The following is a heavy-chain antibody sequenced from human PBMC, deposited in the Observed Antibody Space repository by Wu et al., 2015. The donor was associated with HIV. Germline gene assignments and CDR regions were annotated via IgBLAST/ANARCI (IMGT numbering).Heavy chain of an antibody. Sequence: QVQLVQSGAEVKKPGSSVKVSCKASGGTFSSYAISWVRQAPGQGLEWMGGIIPIFGTANYAQKFQGRVTITADESTSTAYMELSSLRSEDTAVYYCARERISASIGDCSSTSCFSGWFDPWGQGTLVTVSS. J-gene: IGHJ5*02. D-gene: IGHD2-2*01. CDR1: GGTFSSYA. V-gene: IGHV1-69*12. CDR3: ARERISASIGDCSSTSCFSGWFDP. CDR2: IIPIFGTA.